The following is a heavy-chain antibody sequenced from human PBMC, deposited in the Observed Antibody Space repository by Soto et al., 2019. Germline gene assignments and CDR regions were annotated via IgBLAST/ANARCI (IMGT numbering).Heavy chain of an antibody. CDR2: IYYSGST. D-gene: IGHD3-10*01. V-gene: IGHV4-39*01. Sequence: QLQLQESGPGLVKPSETLSLTCTVSGGSISSSSYYWGWIRQPPGKGLEWIGSIYYSGSTYYNPSLKSRVTISVDTSKNQFSLKLSSVTAADTAVYYCARHKGVGRDAFDIWGQGTMVTVSS. CDR1: GGSISSSSYY. CDR3: ARHKGVGRDAFDI. J-gene: IGHJ3*02.